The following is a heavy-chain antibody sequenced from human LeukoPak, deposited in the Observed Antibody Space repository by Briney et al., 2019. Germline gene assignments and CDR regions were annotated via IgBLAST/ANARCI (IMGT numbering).Heavy chain of an antibody. CDR3: ASRNQYCGGDCFWAFDI. Sequence: GGSLRLSCGASGFTFSRYSMNWVRQAPGKGLEWVSSISSSGSYIYYADSVKGRFTISRDNAKNSLYLQMNSLRAEDTAVYYCASRNQYCGGDCFWAFDIWGQGTMVTVSS. CDR1: GFTFSRYS. D-gene: IGHD2-21*02. V-gene: IGHV3-21*01. CDR2: ISSSGSYI. J-gene: IGHJ3*02.